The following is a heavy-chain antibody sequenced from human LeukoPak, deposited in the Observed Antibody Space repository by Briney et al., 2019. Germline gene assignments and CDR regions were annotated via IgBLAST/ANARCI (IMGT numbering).Heavy chain of an antibody. CDR2: IYYSGST. CDR1: GGSISSGDYY. J-gene: IGHJ4*02. D-gene: IGHD2-2*02. CDR3: ARGEVVPAAIPYYFDY. V-gene: IGHV4-61*08. Sequence: SETLSLTCTVSGGSISSGDYYWSWIRQPPGKGLEWIGYIYYSGSTNYNPSLKSRVTISVDTSKNQFSLKLSSVTAADTAVYYCARGEVVPAAIPYYFDYWGQGTLVTVSS.